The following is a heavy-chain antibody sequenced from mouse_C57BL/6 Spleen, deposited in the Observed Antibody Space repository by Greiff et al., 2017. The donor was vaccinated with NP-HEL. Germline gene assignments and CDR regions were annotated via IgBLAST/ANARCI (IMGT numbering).Heavy chain of an antibody. CDR2: IDPENGDT. D-gene: IGHD2-1*01. CDR1: GFNIKDDY. Sequence: VQLQQSGAELVRPGASVKLSCTASGFNIKDDYMHWVKQRPEQGLEWIGWIDPENGDTEYASKFQGKATITADTSSNTAYLQLSSLTSEDTAVYYCTTGGVYYGNPYAMDYWGQGTSVTVSS. J-gene: IGHJ4*01. V-gene: IGHV14-4*01. CDR3: TTGGVYYGNPYAMDY.